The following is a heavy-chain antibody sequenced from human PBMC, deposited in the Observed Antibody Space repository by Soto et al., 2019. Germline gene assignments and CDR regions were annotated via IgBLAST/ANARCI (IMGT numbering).Heavy chain of an antibody. V-gene: IGHV3-15*07. D-gene: IGHD3-22*01. J-gene: IGHJ4*02. CDR3: TTAAGLYYYDSSGYPTFDY. CDR1: GFTFSNAW. CDR2: IKSKTDGGTT. Sequence: GGSLRLSCAASGFTFSNAWMNWVRQAPGKGLEWVGRIKSKTDGGTTDYAAPVKGRFTISRDDSKNTLYLQMNSLKTEDTAVYYCTTAAGLYYYDSSGYPTFDYWGQGTLVTVSS.